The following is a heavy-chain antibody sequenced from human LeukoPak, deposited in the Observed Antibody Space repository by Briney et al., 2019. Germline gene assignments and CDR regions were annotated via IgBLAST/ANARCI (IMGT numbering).Heavy chain of an antibody. Sequence: TGGSLRLSCAASGFSFSDYYMSWIRQAPGKGLEWVSNISSSSNTINYADSVKGRFTISRDNAKSSLYLQMNSLRAEDTAVYYCARDYYHSSGYYAFDIWGQGTMVTVSS. D-gene: IGHD3-22*01. CDR2: ISSSSNTI. CDR3: ARDYYHSSGYYAFDI. CDR1: GFSFSDYY. J-gene: IGHJ3*02. V-gene: IGHV3-11*04.